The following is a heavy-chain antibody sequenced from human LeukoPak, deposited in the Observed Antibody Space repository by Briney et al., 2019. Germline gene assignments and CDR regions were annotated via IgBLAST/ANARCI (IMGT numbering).Heavy chain of an antibody. D-gene: IGHD4-11*01. J-gene: IGHJ6*02. CDR3: ARGSVTVLYYYYYGMDV. Sequence: ASVKVSCKASGYTFTSYDINWVRQATGQGLGWMGWMNPNSGNTGYAQKFQGRVTMTRNTSISTAYMELSSLRSEDTAVYYCARGSVTVLYYYYYGMDVWGQGTTVTVSS. CDR1: GYTFTSYD. CDR2: MNPNSGNT. V-gene: IGHV1-8*01.